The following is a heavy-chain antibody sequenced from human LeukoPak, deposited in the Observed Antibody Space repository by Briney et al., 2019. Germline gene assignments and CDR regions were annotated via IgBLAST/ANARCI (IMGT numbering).Heavy chain of an antibody. CDR1: GFTFSSYE. Sequence: GGSLRLSCAASGFTFSSYEMNWVRQAPGKWLEWVSYISSSGSTIYYADSVKGRFTISRDNAKNSLYLQMNSLRAEDTAVYYCARGIAVAGTGYWGQGTLVTVSS. CDR3: ARGIAVAGTGY. D-gene: IGHD6-19*01. V-gene: IGHV3-48*03. J-gene: IGHJ4*02. CDR2: ISSSGSTI.